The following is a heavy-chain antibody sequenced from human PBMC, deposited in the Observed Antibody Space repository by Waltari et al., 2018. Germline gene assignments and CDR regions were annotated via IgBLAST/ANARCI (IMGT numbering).Heavy chain of an antibody. CDR3: ARVRYELSYGSGGYYPNFDY. V-gene: IGHV1-2*02. J-gene: IGHJ4*02. D-gene: IGHD3-10*01. CDR2: IDPNSGGT. CDR1: GYTFTGYY. Sequence: QVQLVQSGAEVRKPGASVKVSCKASGYTFTGYYMHWVRQAPGQGLEWMGWIDPNSGGTKYAQKFQGRVTLTRDTSISTAYMELSSLRSDDTAVYYCARVRYELSYGSGGYYPNFDYWGQGTLVTVSS.